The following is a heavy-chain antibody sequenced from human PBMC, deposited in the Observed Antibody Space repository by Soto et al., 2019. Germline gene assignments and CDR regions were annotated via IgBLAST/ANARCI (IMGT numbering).Heavy chain of an antibody. J-gene: IGHJ4*02. CDR2: IWYDGSNK. CDR3: ASGDSGSFSPFDY. Sequence: QVQLVESGGGVVQPGRSLRLSCAASGFTFSSYGMHWVRQAPGKGLEWVAVIWYDGSNKYYADSVKGRFTISRDNSKNTLYLQMNSLTAEDTAVYYCASGDSGSFSPFDYWGQGTLVTVSS. CDR1: GFTFSSYG. V-gene: IGHV3-33*01. D-gene: IGHD1-26*01.